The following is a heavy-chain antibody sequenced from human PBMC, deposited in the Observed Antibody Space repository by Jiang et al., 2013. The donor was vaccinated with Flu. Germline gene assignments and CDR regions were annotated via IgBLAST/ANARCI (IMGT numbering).Heavy chain of an antibody. CDR3: ARIPQYDSGRYYHGLDV. CDR1: GFSLNTYGMS. J-gene: IGHJ6*02. Sequence: TLTCTFSGFSLNTYGMSVNWIRQPPGKALEWLGLIDWDDDKFYATSLKPRLTISKDTSKNQVVLTMTDMDPVDTATYYCARIPQYDSGRYYHGLDVWGQGTTVTVSS. V-gene: IGHV2-70*01. D-gene: IGHD3-10*01. CDR2: IDWDDDK.